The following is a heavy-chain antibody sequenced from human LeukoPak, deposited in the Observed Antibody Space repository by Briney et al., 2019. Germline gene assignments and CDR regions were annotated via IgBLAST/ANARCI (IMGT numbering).Heavy chain of an antibody. Sequence: GGSLRLSCAASGFTFTSYWMHWVRQAPGKGLVWVSRINTDGSSTTYPDSVKGRFSISRDNSDNTLFLQMSSLRAEDTAVYFCAKGTCTSTTCYMDHWGRGILVTVSS. D-gene: IGHD2-2*02. V-gene: IGHV3-74*01. J-gene: IGHJ4*02. CDR1: GFTFTSYW. CDR2: INTDGSST. CDR3: AKGTCTSTTCYMDH.